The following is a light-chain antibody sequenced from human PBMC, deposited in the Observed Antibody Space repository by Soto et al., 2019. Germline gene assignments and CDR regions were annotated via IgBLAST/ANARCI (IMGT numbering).Light chain of an antibody. CDR3: QQYNNWPPWT. Sequence: EIVLTQSPGTLSLSPGERATLSCRASESVSSSHIAWYQQKPGQSPRLLIYDASNRATGIPARFSGSGSGTEFTLTISALQSEDFEVYYCQQYNNWPPWTFGQGTKVDIK. CDR1: ESVSSSH. CDR2: DAS. V-gene: IGKV3D-15*01. J-gene: IGKJ1*01.